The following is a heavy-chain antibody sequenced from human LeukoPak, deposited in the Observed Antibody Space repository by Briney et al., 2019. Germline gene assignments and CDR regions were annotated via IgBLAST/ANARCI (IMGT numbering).Heavy chain of an antibody. CDR3: ASGERYYYDSSGYNYFDY. CDR1: GGTFSSYA. CDR2: IIPIFGTA. V-gene: IGHV1-69*05. Sequence: ASVKVSCKASGGTFSSYAISWVRQAPGQGLEWMGGIIPIFGTANYAQKFQGRVTITTDESTSTAYMELSSLRSEDTAVYYCASGERYYYDSSGYNYFDYWGQGTLVTVSS. J-gene: IGHJ4*02. D-gene: IGHD3-22*01.